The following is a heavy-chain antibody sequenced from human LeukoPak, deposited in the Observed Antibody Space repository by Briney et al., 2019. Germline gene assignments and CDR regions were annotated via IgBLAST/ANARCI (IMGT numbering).Heavy chain of an antibody. CDR2: IYYSGSI. V-gene: IGHV4-59*08. D-gene: IGHD3-22*01. CDR3: ARRIYYDRTGYYRHFDY. CDR1: GDSISPYY. J-gene: IGHJ4*02. Sequence: SETLSLTCTVSGDSISPYYWSWIRQSPGKGLVWIGYIYYSGSINYNPSLKSRVTISVDMSKNQFSLKLSSVTAADTAVYYCARRIYYDRTGYYRHFDYWGQGTLVTVSS.